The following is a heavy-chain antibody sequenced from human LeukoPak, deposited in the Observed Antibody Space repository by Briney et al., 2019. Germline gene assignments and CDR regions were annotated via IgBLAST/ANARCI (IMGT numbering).Heavy chain of an antibody. J-gene: IGHJ6*03. Sequence: GGSLRLSCAASGFTFSSYSMNWVRQAPGKGLEWVSYISSSSSTIYYADSVKGRFTISRDNAKNSLYLQMNSLRAEDTAVYYCARDRIAARPGSAIYYYYMDVWGKGTTVTVSS. CDR3: ARDRIAARPGSAIYYYYMDV. CDR1: GFTFSSYS. CDR2: ISSSSSTI. V-gene: IGHV3-48*04. D-gene: IGHD6-6*01.